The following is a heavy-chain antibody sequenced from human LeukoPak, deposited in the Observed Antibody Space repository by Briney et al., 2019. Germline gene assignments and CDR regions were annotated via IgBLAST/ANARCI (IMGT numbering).Heavy chain of an antibody. CDR2: IYHTGHS. J-gene: IGHJ5*01. D-gene: IGHD2-15*01. CDR3: ARHCLGGTCYDS. CDR1: GVSISDFY. V-gene: IGHV4-59*08. Sequence: PSGTLSLTCTVSGVSISDFYWSWIRQPPGEGLEWIGYIYHTGHSNYNPSLKGRVTMSVDTSKNHLSLNLTTVTAADSAVYYCARHCLGGTCYDSWGQGTLVTVSS.